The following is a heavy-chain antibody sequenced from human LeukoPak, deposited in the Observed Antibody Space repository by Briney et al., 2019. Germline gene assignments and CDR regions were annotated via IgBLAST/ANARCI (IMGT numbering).Heavy chain of an antibody. D-gene: IGHD4-17*01. J-gene: IGHJ4*02. CDR3: ARPIGGYGDPFDY. V-gene: IGHV1-2*02. CDR1: GYTFTGYY. CDR2: INPNSGGT. Sequence: GASVKVSCKASGYTFTGYYMHWVRQAPGQGLEWMGWINPNSGGTNYAQKFQGRVTMTRDTSISTAYMELSRLRSDDTAVYYCARPIGGYGDPFDYWGQGTLVTVSS.